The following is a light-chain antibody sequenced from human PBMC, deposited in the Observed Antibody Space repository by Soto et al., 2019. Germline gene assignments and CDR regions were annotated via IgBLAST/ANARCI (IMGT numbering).Light chain of an antibody. V-gene: IGLV1-44*01. CDR3: ATWDDSLDVHV. Sequence: QSVLTQPPSASGTPGQTITISCSGGSSNIGINTVSWYEHLPGTAPRLLIYGNNQRPSGVPDRFSGSKSGTSASLAISGLQSDDEAHYYCATWDDSLDVHVFGTGTKLTAL. CDR2: GNN. CDR1: SSNIGINT. J-gene: IGLJ1*01.